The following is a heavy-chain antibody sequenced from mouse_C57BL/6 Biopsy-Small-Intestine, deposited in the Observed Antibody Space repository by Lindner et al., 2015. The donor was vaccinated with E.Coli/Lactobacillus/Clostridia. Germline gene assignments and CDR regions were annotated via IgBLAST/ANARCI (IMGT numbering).Heavy chain of an antibody. J-gene: IGHJ2*01. CDR3: AGDLAYYYDSSAYYYPDYFDH. V-gene: IGHV1-74*01. CDR2: ISAYNGKT. Sequence: SVKVSCKASGYTFTSYGISWVRQAPGQGLEWMGWISAYNGKTNYAQKLQGRVTMTTDTSTSTAYVELRSLRSDDTAVYYCAGDLAYYYDSSAYYYPDYFDHWGQGTLVTVSS. CDR1: GYTFTSYG. D-gene: IGHD1-1*01.